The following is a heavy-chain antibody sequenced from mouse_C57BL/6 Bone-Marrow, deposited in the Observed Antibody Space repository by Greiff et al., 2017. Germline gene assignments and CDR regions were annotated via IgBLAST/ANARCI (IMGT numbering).Heavy chain of an antibody. D-gene: IGHD3-2*02. J-gene: IGHJ3*01. CDR3: AREGSSGYWFAY. CDR1: GYTFTSYW. Sequence: QVQLQQPGAELVKPGASVKLSCKASGYTFTSYWMHWVKQRPGQGLEWIGMIHPNSGSTNYNKKFKSKATLTVDKSSSTAYMQLSSLTSEDSAVYYCAREGSSGYWFAYWGQGTLVTVSA. V-gene: IGHV1-64*01. CDR2: IHPNSGST.